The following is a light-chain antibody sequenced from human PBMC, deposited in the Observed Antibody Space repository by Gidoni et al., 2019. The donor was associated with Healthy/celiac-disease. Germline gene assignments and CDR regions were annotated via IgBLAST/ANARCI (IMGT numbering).Light chain of an antibody. J-gene: IGKJ5*01. Sequence: DIVLTQSPATLSLSPGEGATLSCRASQSVSSYLAWYQQKPGQAPRLLIYDASNRATGIPARFSGSGSGTDFTLTISSLEPEDFAVYYCQQRSNWPITFGQGTRLEIK. CDR1: QSVSSY. V-gene: IGKV3-11*01. CDR2: DAS. CDR3: QQRSNWPIT.